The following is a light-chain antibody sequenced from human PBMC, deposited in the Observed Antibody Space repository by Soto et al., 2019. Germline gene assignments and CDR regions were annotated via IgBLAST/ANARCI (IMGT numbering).Light chain of an antibody. V-gene: IGLV1-51*01. Sequence: QSVLTQPPSVSAAPGQKVTISCSGSSSNIGNNYVSWYQQLPGTAPRFLIYDSNKRPSGIPDRFSGSKSGTSATLAITGLQTGDEADYYCGTWDTSLSTWVFGGGTKLTVL. CDR2: DSN. CDR3: GTWDTSLSTWV. J-gene: IGLJ3*02. CDR1: SSNIGNNY.